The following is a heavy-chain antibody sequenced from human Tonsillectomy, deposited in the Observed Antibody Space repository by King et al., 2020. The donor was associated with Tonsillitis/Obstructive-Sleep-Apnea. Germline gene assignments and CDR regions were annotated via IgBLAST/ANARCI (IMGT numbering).Heavy chain of an antibody. CDR1: GFTFSSYG. D-gene: IGHD1-26*01. V-gene: IGHV3-33*01. CDR2: IWYDGSNK. J-gene: IGHJ6*03. CDR3: ARYRDYYYYMDV. Sequence: VQLVESGGGVVQPGRSLRLSCAASGFTFSSYGMHWVRQAPGKGLEWVAVIWYDGSNKYYADSVKGRFTISRDNSKNTLYLQMNSLRAEDTAVYYCARYRDYYYYMDVWGKGTTVTVSS.